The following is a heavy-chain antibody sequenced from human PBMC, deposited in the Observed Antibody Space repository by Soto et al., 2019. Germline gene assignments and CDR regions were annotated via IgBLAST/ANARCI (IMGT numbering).Heavy chain of an antibody. D-gene: IGHD6-13*01. V-gene: IGHV1-69*01. CDR1: GDSFNDYP. CDR3: ASSYGVSWYGDF. J-gene: IGHJ4*02. Sequence: QVPLVQSGAEVRKPGSSVKASWHSSGDSFNDYPVTWVRQAPGQGLEWMGGTIPVSGTTNYAQEFQGRVTITADVSTSRVYMELSSLKYEATALYYCASSYGVSWYGDFWGQGTLVTVSS. CDR2: TIPVSGTT.